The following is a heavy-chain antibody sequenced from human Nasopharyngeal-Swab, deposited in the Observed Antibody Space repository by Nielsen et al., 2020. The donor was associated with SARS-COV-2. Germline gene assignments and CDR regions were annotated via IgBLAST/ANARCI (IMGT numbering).Heavy chain of an antibody. D-gene: IGHD3-3*01. Sequence: PGKGLEWIGSIYYSGSTYYNPSLKSRVPISVDTSKNQVSLKPSSETAADTAVYYCARYGERITIFGVVIKEAFDIWGQGTMVTVSS. CDR3: ARYGERITIFGVVIKEAFDI. V-gene: IGHV4-39*01. J-gene: IGHJ3*02. CDR2: IYYSGST.